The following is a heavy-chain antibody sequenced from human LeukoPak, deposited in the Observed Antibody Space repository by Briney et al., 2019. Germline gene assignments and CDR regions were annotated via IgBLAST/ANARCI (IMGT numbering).Heavy chain of an antibody. CDR2: IYYSGST. V-gene: IGHV4-59*01. D-gene: IGHD6-19*01. CDR3: AKGIAVAGTRWFDP. J-gene: IGHJ5*02. CDR1: GGSISSYY. Sequence: SQTLSLTCTVSGGSISSYYWSWIRQPPGKGLEWIGYIYYSGSTNYNPSLKSRVTISVDTSKNQFSLKLSSVTAADTAVYYCAKGIAVAGTRWFDPWGQGTLVTVSS.